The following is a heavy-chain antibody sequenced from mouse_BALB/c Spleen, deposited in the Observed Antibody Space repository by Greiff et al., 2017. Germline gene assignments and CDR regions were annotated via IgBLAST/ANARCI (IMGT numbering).Heavy chain of an antibody. V-gene: IGHV1S137*01. CDR2: ISTYYGDA. Sequence: VQLQQSGAELVRPGVSVKISCKGSGYTFTDYAMHWVKQSHAKSLEWIGVISTYYGDASYNQKFKGKATMTVDKSSSTAYMELARLTSEDSAIYYCARLGPYYYAMDYWGQGTSVTVSS. CDR1: GYTFTDYA. J-gene: IGHJ4*01. CDR3: ARLGPYYYAMDY. D-gene: IGHD4-1*01.